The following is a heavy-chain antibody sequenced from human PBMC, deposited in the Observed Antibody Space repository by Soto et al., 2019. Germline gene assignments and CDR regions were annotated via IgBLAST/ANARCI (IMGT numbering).Heavy chain of an antibody. V-gene: IGHV3-21*01. CDR2: ISSSSSHV. CDR3: ASMNVVAAENAFDI. D-gene: IGHD2-21*01. CDR1: GFTFSSYS. Sequence: GGSLRLSCAASGFTFSSYSMNWVRQAPGKGLEWVSCISSSSSHVYYADSVKGRFTISRDNAKNSLYLQMNSLRVEDKAVYYCASMNVVAAENAFDIWGQGTLVTVSS. J-gene: IGHJ4*02.